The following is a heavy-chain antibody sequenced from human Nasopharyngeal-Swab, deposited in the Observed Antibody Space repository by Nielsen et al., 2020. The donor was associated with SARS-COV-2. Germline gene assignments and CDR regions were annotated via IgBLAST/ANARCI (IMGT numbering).Heavy chain of an antibody. CDR2: LYYNGNT. V-gene: IGHV4-39*02. Sequence: SETLSLTCTVSGDSIAYSTFYWGWIRQPPGKGLEWTGNLYYNGNTYQNPSLKSRLTISVDKSKNQFSLQLSSVTAADTAVYYCARDSGGNSFDNWGQGTLVTVSS. D-gene: IGHD2-15*01. CDR1: GDSIAYSTFY. CDR3: ARDSGGNSFDN. J-gene: IGHJ4*02.